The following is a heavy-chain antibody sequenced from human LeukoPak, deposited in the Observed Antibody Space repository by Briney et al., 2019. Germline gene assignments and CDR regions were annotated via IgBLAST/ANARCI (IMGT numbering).Heavy chain of an antibody. CDR3: ATGKSPPGYYSSSWYLLDY. Sequence: ASVKVSCTVSGYTLTELSMHWVRQAPGKGLEWMGGFDPEDGETIYAQKFQGRVTMTEDTSTDTAYMELSSLRSEDTAVYYCATGKSPPGYYSSSWYLLDYWGQGTLVTVSS. D-gene: IGHD6-13*01. CDR1: GYTLTELS. CDR2: FDPEDGET. V-gene: IGHV1-24*01. J-gene: IGHJ4*02.